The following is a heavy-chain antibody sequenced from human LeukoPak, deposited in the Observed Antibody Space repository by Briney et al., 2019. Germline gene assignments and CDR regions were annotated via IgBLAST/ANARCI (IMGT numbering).Heavy chain of an antibody. D-gene: IGHD6-13*01. CDR3: ARESIAAAGTDYYYYGMDV. J-gene: IGHJ6*02. CDR2: IYSGGST. V-gene: IGHV3-53*01. CDR1: GFTVSSNY. Sequence: PGRSLRLSCAASGFTVSSNYMSWVRQAPGKGLEWVSVIYSGGSTYYADSVKGRFTISRDNSKNTLYLQMNSLRAEDTAVYYCARESIAAAGTDYYYYGMDVWGQGTTVTVSS.